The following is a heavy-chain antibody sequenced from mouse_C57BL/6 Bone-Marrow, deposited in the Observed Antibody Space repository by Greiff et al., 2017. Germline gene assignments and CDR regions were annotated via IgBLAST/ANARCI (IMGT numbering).Heavy chain of an antibody. CDR3: ARSTVVPYYYAMDY. J-gene: IGHJ4*01. V-gene: IGHV1-42*01. Sequence: EVQLQQSGPELVKPGASVKISCKASGYSFTGYYMNWVKQSPEKSLEWIGEINPSSGGTNYNQKFKAKATLTVDKSSSTAYMQLKSLTSEDSAVYDGARSTVVPYYYAMDYWGQGTTVTVSS. CDR1: GYSFTGYY. D-gene: IGHD1-1*01. CDR2: INPSSGGT.